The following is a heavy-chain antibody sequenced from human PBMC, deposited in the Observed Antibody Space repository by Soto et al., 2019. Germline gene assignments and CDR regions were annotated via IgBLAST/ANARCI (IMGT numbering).Heavy chain of an antibody. CDR2: IYYSGST. CDR3: AKGGASSLPFNY. CDR1: GGSISSYY. J-gene: IGHJ4*02. Sequence: ETLSLTCTVSGGSISSYYWSWIRQPPGKGLEWIGYIYYSGSTNYNPSLKSRVTISVDTSKNQFSLKLNSVTAADTAVYYCAKGGASSLPFNYWSQGTLVTVSS. D-gene: IGHD6-13*01. V-gene: IGHV4-59*01.